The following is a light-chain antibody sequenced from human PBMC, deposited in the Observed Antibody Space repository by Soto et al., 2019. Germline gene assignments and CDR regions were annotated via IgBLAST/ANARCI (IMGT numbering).Light chain of an antibody. Sequence: EIVLTQSPGTLSLSPGERVTLSCRASQSVSSSYLAWYQQKPGQAPRLLIYGASSRATGIPDRLSGSGSGTDFTLTITRLEPEDFAVYYCQHYRTSFGGGTKVEIK. J-gene: IGKJ4*01. CDR2: GAS. V-gene: IGKV3-20*01. CDR1: QSVSSSY. CDR3: QHYRTS.